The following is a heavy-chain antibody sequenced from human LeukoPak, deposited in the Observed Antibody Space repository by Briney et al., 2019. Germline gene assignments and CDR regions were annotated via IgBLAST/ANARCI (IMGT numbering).Heavy chain of an antibody. CDR2: ISSSSSYI. CDR3: ARSPLVGLRFVIQYFDY. CDR1: GFTFSSYS. V-gene: IGHV3-21*01. J-gene: IGHJ4*02. Sequence: GGSLRLSCAASGFTFSSYSMNWVRQVPGKGLEWVSSISSSSSYIYYADSVKGRFTISRDNAKNSLYLQMNSLRAEDTAVYYCARSPLVGLRFVIQYFDYWGQGTLVTVSS. D-gene: IGHD5-12*01.